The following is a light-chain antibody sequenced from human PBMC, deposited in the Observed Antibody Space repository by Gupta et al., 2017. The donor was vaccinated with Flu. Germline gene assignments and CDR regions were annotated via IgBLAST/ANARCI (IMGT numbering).Light chain of an antibody. V-gene: IGKV1-39*01. CDR3: QQSYSTPFT. J-gene: IGKJ3*01. CDR2: AAS. Sequence: DIQMTQSPSSLSASVGDRVTITCRTSQSISVYLNWYQQKPGKAPKLLIYAASSLLSGVPSRFSGSGSGTDFTLTISSLQPEDFATYFCQQSYSTPFTFGPGTKVEIK. CDR1: QSISVY.